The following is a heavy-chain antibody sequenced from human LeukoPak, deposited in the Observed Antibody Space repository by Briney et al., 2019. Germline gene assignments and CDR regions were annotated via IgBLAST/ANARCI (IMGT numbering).Heavy chain of an antibody. CDR2: MNPNSGNT. V-gene: IGHV1-8*01. D-gene: IGHD3-10*01. CDR1: GDTFTSYD. Sequence: ASVTLSCTASGDTFTSYDINWVRQATGQGLEWMGWMNPNSGNTGYAEKFQGRVTMTRDTSISTAYMELSSLRSEDTAVYYCVTWVQLTYYYYGMGVWGQGTTVTVSS. CDR3: VTWVQLTYYYYGMGV. J-gene: IGHJ6*02.